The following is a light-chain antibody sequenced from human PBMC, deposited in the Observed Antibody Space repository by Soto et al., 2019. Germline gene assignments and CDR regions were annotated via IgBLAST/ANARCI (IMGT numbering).Light chain of an antibody. Sequence: SYELTQPPSVSVSPGQTASITCSGDKLGDKYACWYQQKPGQSPVLVIYEDSKRPSGIPERFSGSNSGKTATLTISGTQAMDKADYYCQAWESNTGFLGTGTKLT. CDR2: EDS. J-gene: IGLJ1*01. CDR1: KLGDKY. V-gene: IGLV3-1*01. CDR3: QAWESNTGF.